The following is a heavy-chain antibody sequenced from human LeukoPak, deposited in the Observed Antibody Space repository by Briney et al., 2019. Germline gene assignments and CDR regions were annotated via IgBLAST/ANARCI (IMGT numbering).Heavy chain of an antibody. CDR1: GYSISSNYF. J-gene: IGHJ5*02. CDR2: IYHSGST. V-gene: IGHV4-38-2*01. Sequence: SETLSLTCAVYGYSISSNYFWGWIRQSPGKGLEWIGSIYHSGSTYYNPPLKSRVTLSVDTSNNQFSLRLISVTAADTAIYYCARSPNNWFDPWGQGTLVTVSS. CDR3: ARSPNNWFDP.